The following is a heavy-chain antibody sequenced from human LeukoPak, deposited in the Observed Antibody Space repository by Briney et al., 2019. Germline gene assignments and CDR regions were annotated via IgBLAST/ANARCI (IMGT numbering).Heavy chain of an antibody. CDR3: ARDGDYQLLTDY. Sequence: GGSLRLSCAASGFTFSSYGMHWVRQAPGKGLEWVAVISYDGSNKYYADSVKGRLTISRDNAKNSLYLQMNSLRAEDTAVYYCARDGDYQLLTDYWGQGTLVTVSS. CDR2: ISYDGSNK. D-gene: IGHD2-2*01. CDR1: GFTFSSYG. J-gene: IGHJ4*02. V-gene: IGHV3-30*03.